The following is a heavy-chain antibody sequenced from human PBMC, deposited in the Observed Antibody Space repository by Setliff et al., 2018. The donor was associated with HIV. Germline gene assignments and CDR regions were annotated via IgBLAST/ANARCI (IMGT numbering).Heavy chain of an antibody. CDR1: GGSISNYY. CDR2: ISHTGST. D-gene: IGHD3-3*01. V-gene: IGHV4-59*01. Sequence: SETLSLTCTVSGGSISNYYWSWIRQPPGKGLECVGKISHTGSTNYNPSLKSRVSISVHTSENDFSLKLTSVTAADTALYYCARVEIYNFWSGYTYYFDYWGQGTLVTV. J-gene: IGHJ4*02. CDR3: ARVEIYNFWSGYTYYFDY.